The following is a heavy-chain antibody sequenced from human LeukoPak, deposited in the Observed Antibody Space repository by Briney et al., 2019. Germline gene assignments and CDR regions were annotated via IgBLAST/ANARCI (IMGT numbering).Heavy chain of an antibody. CDR2: MNHSGGT. CDR3: ARPYDGPYGMVV. J-gene: IGHJ6*02. Sequence: SETLSLTCAVYGGSFSGYYWSWIRQPPGKGLEWIGEMNHSGGTYYNPSLKSRVTISIAMSKHQFSLKLSSVTAADTAVYCCARPYDGPYGMVVWGQGTTVSVFS. CDR1: GGSFSGYY. D-gene: IGHD2-8*01. V-gene: IGHV4-34*01.